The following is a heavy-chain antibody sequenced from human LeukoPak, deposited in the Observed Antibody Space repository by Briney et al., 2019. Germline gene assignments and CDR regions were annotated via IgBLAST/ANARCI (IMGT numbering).Heavy chain of an antibody. D-gene: IGHD3-10*01. CDR2: IYYSGNT. J-gene: IGHJ4*02. V-gene: IGHV4-31*03. Sequence: SETLSLTCTVSGGTIRSGGYSWGWVRQHPGRGLEWIGYIYYSGNTYYNPSLKSRVSISVDTSQNQFSLKLNSVTAADTAVYYCARVNSPMARERAYFDYWGQGTLVTVSS. CDR3: ARVNSPMARERAYFDY. CDR1: GGTIRSGGYS.